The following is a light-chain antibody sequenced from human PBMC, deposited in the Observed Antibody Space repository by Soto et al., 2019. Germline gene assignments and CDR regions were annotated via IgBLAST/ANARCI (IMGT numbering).Light chain of an antibody. V-gene: IGLV1-40*01. CDR2: GNS. CDR3: QSYASSLSGSV. CDR1: SSNIGAGYD. Sequence: QSVLTQPPSVSGAPGQRVTISCTGSSSNIGAGYDVHWYQQLPGTAPILLIYGNSNRPSGVPDRFSGSKSGTSASLAITGLQAEYEADYYCQSYASSLSGSVFGGGTKLTVL. J-gene: IGLJ3*02.